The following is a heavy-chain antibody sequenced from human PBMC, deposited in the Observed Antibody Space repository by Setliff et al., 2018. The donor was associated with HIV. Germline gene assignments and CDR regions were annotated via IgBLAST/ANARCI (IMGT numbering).Heavy chain of an antibody. CDR2: ISSSSGTI. J-gene: IGHJ4*01. Sequence: PGGSLRLSCAASGFSFSIYEMNWVRQAPGKGLEWLSYISSSSGTILYVDSVQGRFTVSRDNANNLLFLQMNNLRDEDTAVYYCASFYGDYGYWGHGTQVTVSS. CDR3: ASFYGDYGY. D-gene: IGHD3-10*01. V-gene: IGHV3-48*03. CDR1: GFSFSIYE.